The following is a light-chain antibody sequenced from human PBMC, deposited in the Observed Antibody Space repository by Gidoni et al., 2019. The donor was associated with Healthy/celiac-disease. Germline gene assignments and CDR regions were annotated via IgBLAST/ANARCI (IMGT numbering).Light chain of an antibody. CDR3: QQRSNWPLT. CDR2: DAS. Sequence: EIVLTQSPATLSLSPGERDTLSCRASQSVSSYLAWYQQKPGQAPRLLIYDASNRATGIPARFSGSGSGTDFTLTINSLEPEDFAVYYCQQRSNWPLTFGGGTKVEIK. J-gene: IGKJ4*01. CDR1: QSVSSY. V-gene: IGKV3-11*01.